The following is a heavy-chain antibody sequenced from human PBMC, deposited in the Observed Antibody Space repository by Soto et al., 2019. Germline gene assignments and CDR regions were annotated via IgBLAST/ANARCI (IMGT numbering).Heavy chain of an antibody. CDR2: ISGSGGST. CDR3: AKDKGSSSSDYYYYYGMDV. D-gene: IGHD6-6*01. V-gene: IGHV3-23*01. CDR1: GFTFSSYA. J-gene: IGHJ6*02. Sequence: SGGSLRLSCAASGFTFSSYAMSWVRQAPGKGLEWVSAISGSGGSTYYADSVKGRFTISRDNSKNTLYLQMNSLRAEDTAVYYCAKDKGSSSSDYYYYYGMDVWGQGTTVTVSS.